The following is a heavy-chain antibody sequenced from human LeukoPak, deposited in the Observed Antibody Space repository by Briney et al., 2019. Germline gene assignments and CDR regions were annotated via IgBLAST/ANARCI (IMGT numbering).Heavy chain of an antibody. J-gene: IGHJ3*02. Sequence: GGPLRLSCAASGFTFSDYYMSWICQAPGKGLEWVSYISSSGGTIYYADSVKGRFTISRDNAKNSLYLQMNSLRAEDTAVYYCARWGDHGTRDAFDIWGQGTMVTVSS. CDR3: ARWGDHGTRDAFDI. V-gene: IGHV3-11*04. CDR1: GFTFSDYY. D-gene: IGHD1-7*01. CDR2: ISSSGGTI.